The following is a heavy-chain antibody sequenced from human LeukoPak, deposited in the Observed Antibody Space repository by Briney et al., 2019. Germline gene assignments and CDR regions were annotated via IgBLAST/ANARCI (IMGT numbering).Heavy chain of an antibody. CDR1: GGSISSGDYF. J-gene: IGHJ4*02. D-gene: IGHD3-22*01. CDR3: VRESISGYYHRRLDC. Sequence: SQTLSLNCLASGGSISSGDYFWNWIRQSPGKGLEWIGYISYNGNTFYNPSLRSRVAISIDTSKNHFSLNLSSMTATDTAVYYCVRESISGYYHRRLDCWGQGTLVTVSS. V-gene: IGHV4-30-4*08. CDR2: ISYNGNT.